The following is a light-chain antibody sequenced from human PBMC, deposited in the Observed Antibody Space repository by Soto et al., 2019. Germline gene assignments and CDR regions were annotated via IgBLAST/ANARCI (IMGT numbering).Light chain of an antibody. CDR2: GAS. CDR1: QSVSSSS. CDR3: QQYRT. V-gene: IGKV3-20*01. Sequence: EIVLTQSPGTLSLSPGERATLSCRASQSVSSSSLAWYQQKPGQAPRLLIYGASSRATGIPDRFSGSGSGTDFTLTISRLEPEDFAVYYCQQYRTFVQGTKVEIK. J-gene: IGKJ1*01.